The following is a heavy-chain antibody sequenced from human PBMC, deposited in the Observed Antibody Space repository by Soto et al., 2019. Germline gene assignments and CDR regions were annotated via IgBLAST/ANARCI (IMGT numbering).Heavy chain of an antibody. CDR1: GGSMSDYF. CDR3: ARLDGNSADYYYGMDV. D-gene: IGHD6-19*01. Sequence: SETLSLTCSVSGGSMSDYFWSWVRQSPGKGLEWIGYIYYLGSTDYNPSLKSRVTMSVDTSKNQFSLKLSSVTAADTGVYYCARLDGNSADYYYGMDVWGRGTTVTVSS. J-gene: IGHJ6*02. CDR2: IYYLGST. V-gene: IGHV4-59*08.